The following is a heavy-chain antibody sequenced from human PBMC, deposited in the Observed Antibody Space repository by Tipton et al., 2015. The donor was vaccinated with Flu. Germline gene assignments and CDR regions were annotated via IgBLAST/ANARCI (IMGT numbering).Heavy chain of an antibody. J-gene: IGHJ5*02. CDR2: IYTSGGT. V-gene: IGHV4-61*02. Sequence: TLSLTCTVSGGSISSGSYYWSWIRQSAGKGLEWIGRIYTSGGTNYNPSLNSRVSISLDTSKHQFSLRLRSVTAADTAVYYCARRDYSNYVSDPKNWFDPWGQGTLVTVSS. CDR1: GGSISSGSYY. CDR3: ARRDYSNYVSDPKNWFDP. D-gene: IGHD4-11*01.